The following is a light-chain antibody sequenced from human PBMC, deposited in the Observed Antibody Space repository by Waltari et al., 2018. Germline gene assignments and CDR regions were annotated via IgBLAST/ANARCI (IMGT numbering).Light chain of an antibody. Sequence: QSILTQPPSVSAAPGQKVTISCSGSISKIGKNYVSWYQLLPETAPKLLIYENTERPSGIPDRFSGSKSGTSATLGITGLQTGDEADYFCGTWDSSLRAVVFGGGTKLTVL. V-gene: IGLV1-51*02. J-gene: IGLJ2*01. CDR2: ENT. CDR1: ISKIGKNY. CDR3: GTWDSSLRAVV.